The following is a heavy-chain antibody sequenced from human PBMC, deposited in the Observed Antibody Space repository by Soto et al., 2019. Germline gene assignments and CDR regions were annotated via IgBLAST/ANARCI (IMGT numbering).Heavy chain of an antibody. CDR2: VYYSGST. J-gene: IGHJ4*02. Sequence: PSETLSLTCTVSVSSVSSSSYYWGWVRQPPGKGLEWIGSVYYSGSTYYNPSLESRVTISVDKSKNQFSLKLMSLSAADTAVYYCGRLEGLATISYYFDYWGQGALVNVSS. V-gene: IGHV4-39*01. D-gene: IGHD3-9*01. CDR3: GRLEGLATISYYFDY. CDR1: VSSVSSSSYY.